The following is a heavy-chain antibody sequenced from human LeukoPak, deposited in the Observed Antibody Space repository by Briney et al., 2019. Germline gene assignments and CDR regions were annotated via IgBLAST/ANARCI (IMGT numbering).Heavy chain of an antibody. D-gene: IGHD6-13*01. V-gene: IGHV3-74*01. J-gene: IGHJ3*02. Sequence: GGSLRLSCAASGFTFSSCWMHWVRQAPGKGLVWVSRINSDGSSTSYADSVKGRFTISRDNAKNTLYLQMNSLRAEDTAVYYCARAWSSSWYAFDIWGQGTMVTVSS. CDR1: GFTFSSCW. CDR3: ARAWSSSWYAFDI. CDR2: INSDGSST.